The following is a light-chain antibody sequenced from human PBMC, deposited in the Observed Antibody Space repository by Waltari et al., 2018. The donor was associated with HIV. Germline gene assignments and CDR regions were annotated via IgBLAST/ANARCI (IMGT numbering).Light chain of an antibody. Sequence: DIQMTKYPSTLSASVGDRVIITCRASQNINNWFAWYQQKPGKAPQLLIYKASTLQSGVPSRFTGSGSGTEFTLAINDLQRDDFAIYFCHQYNSFPFTFGPGTTLDVK. CDR1: QNINNW. J-gene: IGKJ3*01. V-gene: IGKV1-5*03. CDR2: KAS. CDR3: HQYNSFPFT.